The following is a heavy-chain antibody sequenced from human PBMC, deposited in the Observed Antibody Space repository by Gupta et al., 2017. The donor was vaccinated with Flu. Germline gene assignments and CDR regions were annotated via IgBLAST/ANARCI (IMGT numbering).Heavy chain of an antibody. J-gene: IGHJ4*02. CDR2: VSTTGST. CDR3: ARAAVDTADFDF. CDR1: GGYISSYY. V-gene: IGHV4-4*07. Sequence: HVPLLESGPGLLQLSETLSLTCTVSGGYISSYYLNWIRKPAGKRLDRLGRVSTTGSTNYNPPLKGRVTMSVDTYKNQFSLNWRSVTAADTAVYYCARAAVDTADFDFWGQGTLVTVSS. D-gene: IGHD6-13*01.